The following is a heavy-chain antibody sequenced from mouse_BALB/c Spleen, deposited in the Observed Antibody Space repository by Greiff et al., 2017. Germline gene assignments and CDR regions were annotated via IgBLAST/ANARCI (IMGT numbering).Heavy chain of an antibody. CDR3: ARHDYDYRAWLAY. CDR2: ISSGGSYT. D-gene: IGHD2-4*01. V-gene: IGHV5-6*01. CDR1: GFTFSSYG. J-gene: IGHJ3*01. Sequence: EVMLVESGGDLVKPGGSLKLSCAASGFTFSSYGMSWVRQTPDKRLEWVATISSGGSYTYYPDSVKGRFTISRDNAKNTLYLQMSSLKSEDTAMYYCARHDYDYRAWLAYWGQGTLVTVSA.